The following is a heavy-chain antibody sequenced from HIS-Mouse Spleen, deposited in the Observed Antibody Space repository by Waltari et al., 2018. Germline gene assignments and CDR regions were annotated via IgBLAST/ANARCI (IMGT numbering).Heavy chain of an antibody. CDR1: GGSISSSSYY. Sequence: QLQLQESGPGLVKPSETLSLTCTVSGGSISSSSYYWGWIRQPPGKGLEWVGVVYYSGSTYTTPSLKSRVPISVATSKNQFSLKLSSVTAADTAVYYCAREIPYSSSWYDWYFDLWGRGTLVTVSS. CDR2: VYYSGST. J-gene: IGHJ2*01. CDR3: AREIPYSSSWYDWYFDL. V-gene: IGHV4-39*07. D-gene: IGHD6-13*01.